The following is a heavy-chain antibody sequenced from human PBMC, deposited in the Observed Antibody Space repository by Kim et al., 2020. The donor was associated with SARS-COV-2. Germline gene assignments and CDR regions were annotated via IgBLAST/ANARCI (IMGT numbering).Heavy chain of an antibody. V-gene: IGHV3-23*01. CDR1: GFTFSSYA. Sequence: GGSLRLSCAASGFTFSSYAMSWVRQAPGKGLEWVSAISGSGGSTYYADSVKGRFTISRDNSKNTLYLQMNSLRAEDTAVYYCAKDHPHNRIYYYYYGMDVWGQGTTVTVSS. D-gene: IGHD1-20*01. CDR2: ISGSGGST. J-gene: IGHJ6*02. CDR3: AKDHPHNRIYYYYYGMDV.